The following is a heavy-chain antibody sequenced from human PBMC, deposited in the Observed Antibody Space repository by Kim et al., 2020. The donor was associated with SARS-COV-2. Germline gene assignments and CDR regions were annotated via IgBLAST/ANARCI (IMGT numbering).Heavy chain of an antibody. V-gene: IGHV4-59*01. CDR3: ARDRGGAAGFDY. D-gene: IGHD6-13*01. Sequence: KYNPSLKSRVTISVDTSKNQFSLKLSSVTAADTAVYYCARDRGGAAGFDYWGQGTLVTVSS. J-gene: IGHJ4*02.